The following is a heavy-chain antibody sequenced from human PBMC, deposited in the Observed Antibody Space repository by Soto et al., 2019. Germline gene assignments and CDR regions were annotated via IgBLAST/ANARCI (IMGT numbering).Heavy chain of an antibody. CDR3: TREHTPVTVPRTVDF. V-gene: IGHV3-30-3*01. CDR1: GFTFSRYA. CDR2: ISYDGGTE. D-gene: IGHD4-17*01. Sequence: QVQLVESGGGVVQPGRSLRLSCAASGFTFSRYAMHWVRQAPGKGLEWAAVISYDGGTEHYADSVKGRFTISRDNYKNTLYLQMNGLRDDDTAVYYCTREHTPVTVPRTVDFWGQGTLVTVSS. J-gene: IGHJ4*02.